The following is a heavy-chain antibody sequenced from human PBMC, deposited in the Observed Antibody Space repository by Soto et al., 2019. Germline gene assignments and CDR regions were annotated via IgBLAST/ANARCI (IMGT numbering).Heavy chain of an antibody. V-gene: IGHV1-18*04. J-gene: IGHJ5*02. D-gene: IGHD6-13*01. CDR2: ISAYNGNT. CDR3: ARDRIAAAGTPDWFDP. Sequence: ASVKVSCKASGYTFPSYGISWVRQAPGQGLEWMGWISAYNGNTNYAQKLQGRVTMTTDTSTSTAYMELRSLRSDDTAVYYCARDRIAAAGTPDWFDPWGQGTLVTVSS. CDR1: GYTFPSYG.